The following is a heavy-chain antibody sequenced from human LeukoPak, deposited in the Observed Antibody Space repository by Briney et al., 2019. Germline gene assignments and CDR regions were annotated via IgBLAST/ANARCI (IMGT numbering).Heavy chain of an antibody. D-gene: IGHD4-17*01. CDR1: GRTFSSYA. J-gene: IGHJ4*02. CDR3: AATTVTTIDY. Sequence: SSVKVSCKASGRTFSSYAISWVRQAPGQGLEWMGRIIPIFGTANYAQKFQGRVTITTDESTSTAYMELSSLRSEDTAVYYCAATTVTTIDYWGQGTLVTVSS. V-gene: IGHV1-69*05. CDR2: IIPIFGTA.